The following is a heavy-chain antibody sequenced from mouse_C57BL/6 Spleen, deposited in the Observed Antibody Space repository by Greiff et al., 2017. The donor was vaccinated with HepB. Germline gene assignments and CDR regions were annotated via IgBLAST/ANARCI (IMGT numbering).Heavy chain of an antibody. V-gene: IGHV5-16*01. J-gene: IGHJ4*01. CDR2: INYDGSST. CDR3: ARGLTGTIYYYAMDY. D-gene: IGHD4-1*01. Sequence: EVKLVESEGGLVQPGSSMKLSCTASGFTFSDYYMAWVRQVPEKGLEWVANINYDGSSTYYLDSLKSRFIISRDNAKNILYLQMSSLKSEDTATYYCARGLTGTIYYYAMDYWGQGTSVTVSS. CDR1: GFTFSDYY.